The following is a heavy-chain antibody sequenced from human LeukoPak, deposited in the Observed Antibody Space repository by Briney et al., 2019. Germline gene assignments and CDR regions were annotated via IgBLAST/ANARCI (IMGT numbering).Heavy chain of an antibody. CDR2: IIPIFGIA. Sequence: SVKVSCKASGGTFSSYAISWVRQAPGQGLEWMGRIIPIFGIANYAQKFQGRVTITADKSTSTAYMELSGLRSEDTAVYYCARDDCSSTSCMFDPWGQGTLVTVSS. V-gene: IGHV1-69*04. CDR1: GGTFSSYA. D-gene: IGHD2-2*01. CDR3: ARDDCSSTSCMFDP. J-gene: IGHJ5*02.